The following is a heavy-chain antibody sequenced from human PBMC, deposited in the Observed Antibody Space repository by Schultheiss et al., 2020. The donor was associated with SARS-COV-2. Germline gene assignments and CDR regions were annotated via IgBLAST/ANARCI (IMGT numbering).Heavy chain of an antibody. Sequence: SETLSLTCPASGCSISSSSYYWGWIRKPPGKGLEWIGSIYYSGSTYYNPSLKSRVTISVDTSKNQFSLKLSSVTAADTAVYYCARDWSGDIVVVPAAGAFDYWGQGTLVTVSS. V-gene: IGHV4-39*07. CDR1: GCSISSSSYY. D-gene: IGHD2-2*01. CDR2: IYYSGST. J-gene: IGHJ4*02. CDR3: ARDWSGDIVVVPAAGAFDY.